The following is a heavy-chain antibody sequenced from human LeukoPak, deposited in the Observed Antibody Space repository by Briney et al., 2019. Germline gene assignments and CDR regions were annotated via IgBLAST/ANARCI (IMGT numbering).Heavy chain of an antibody. D-gene: IGHD2-2*03. CDR2: IWYDGSNK. CDR1: GFTFSSYG. J-gene: IGHJ4*02. CDR3: ASGGMGIVVVPAATQFDY. V-gene: IGHV3-33*01. Sequence: GGSLRLSCAASGFTFSSYGMHWVRQAPGKGLEWVAVIWYDGSNKYYADSVKGRFTISRDNSKNTLYLQMNSLRAEDTAVYYCASGGMGIVVVPAATQFDYWGQGTLITVSS.